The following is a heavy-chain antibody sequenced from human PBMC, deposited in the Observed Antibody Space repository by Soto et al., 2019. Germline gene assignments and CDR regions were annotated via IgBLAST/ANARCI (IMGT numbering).Heavy chain of an antibody. J-gene: IGHJ6*02. V-gene: IGHV5-10-1*01. CDR3: ARSVSGDSGYEYYYYYGMDV. D-gene: IGHD5-12*01. CDR1: GYSFTSYW. Sequence: GESLKLSCKGAGYSFTSYWISWVRQMPGKGLEWMGRIDPSDSYTNYSPSFQGHVTISADKSISTAYLQWSSLKASDTAMYYCARSVSGDSGYEYYYYYGMDVWGQGTTVTVSS. CDR2: IDPSDSYT.